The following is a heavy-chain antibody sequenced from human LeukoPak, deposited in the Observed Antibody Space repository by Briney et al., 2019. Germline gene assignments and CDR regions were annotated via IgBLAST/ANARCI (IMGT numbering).Heavy chain of an antibody. CDR1: GDSISSGSYY. Sequence: SQTLSLTCTVSGDSISSGSYYWSWIRQPAGKGLEWIGRIYTSGSTNYNPSLKSRVTISVDTSKNQFSLKLNSVTAADTAVYYCARGGASSRYFDFWGQGTLVTVSS. V-gene: IGHV4-61*02. D-gene: IGHD6-13*01. J-gene: IGHJ4*02. CDR2: IYTSGST. CDR3: ARGGASSRYFDF.